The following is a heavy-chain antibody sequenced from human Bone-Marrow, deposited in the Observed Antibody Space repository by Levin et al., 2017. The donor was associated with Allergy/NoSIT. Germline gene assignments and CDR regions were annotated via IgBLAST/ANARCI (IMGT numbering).Heavy chain of an antibody. Sequence: TGGSLRLSCVASGFTFSNYWMGWVRQTPGKGLEWVANIKTDGTEKYYVDSVKGRFAISRDNAESSLYLQMNSLRAEDTAVYYCTRHVRGSAMPARWGQGTGVTVCS. CDR3: TRHVRGSAMPAR. CDR1: GFTFSNYW. CDR2: IKTDGTEK. J-gene: IGHJ4*02. D-gene: IGHD3-10*02. V-gene: IGHV3-7*01.